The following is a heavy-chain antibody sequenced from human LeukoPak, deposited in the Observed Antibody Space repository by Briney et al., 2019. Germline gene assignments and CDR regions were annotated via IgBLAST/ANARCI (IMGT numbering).Heavy chain of an antibody. D-gene: IGHD1-26*01. CDR2: INHSGST. J-gene: IGHJ4*02. Sequence: TSETLSLTCAVYGGSFSGYYWSWIRQPPGKGLEWIGEINHSGSTNYNPSLKSRVTISVDTSKNQFSLKLSSVTAADTAVYYCARGALKSDQWDWGQGTLVTVSS. V-gene: IGHV4-34*01. CDR1: GGSFSGYY. CDR3: ARGALKSDQWD.